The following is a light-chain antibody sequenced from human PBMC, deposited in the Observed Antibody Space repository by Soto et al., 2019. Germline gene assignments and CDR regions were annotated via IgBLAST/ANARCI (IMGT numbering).Light chain of an antibody. CDR3: HQYNNWPPWT. Sequence: EIVLTQSPGTLSLSPGERATLSCRASQSVGSTYLAWYQQKPGQAPRLLIYGASTRATGIPARFSGSGSGTEFTLTISSLQSEDYAVYYCHQYNNWPPWTFGQGTKVDTK. V-gene: IGKV3-15*01. J-gene: IGKJ1*01. CDR1: QSVGSTY. CDR2: GAS.